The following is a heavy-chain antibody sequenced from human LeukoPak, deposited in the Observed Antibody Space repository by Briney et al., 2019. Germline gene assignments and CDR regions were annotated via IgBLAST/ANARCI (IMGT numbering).Heavy chain of an antibody. D-gene: IGHD3-10*01. CDR1: GFTFSSYW. CDR2: INSDVSST. CDR3: STVSGHAFDI. J-gene: IGHJ3*02. V-gene: IGHV3-74*01. Sequence: PGGSLRLSCAASGFTFSSYWMHWVRQVPGKGLVWVSPINSDVSSTIYAGSVKGRFTISRDNAKNTLYVQMNSLRAEDTAVYYCSTVSGHAFDIWGRGTMVTVSS.